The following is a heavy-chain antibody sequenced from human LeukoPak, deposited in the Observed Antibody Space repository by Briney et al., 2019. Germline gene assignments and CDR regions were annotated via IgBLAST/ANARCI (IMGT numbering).Heavy chain of an antibody. CDR3: AGLNVLLWFGESENYFDY. CDR1: VGSISSSSYH. V-gene: IGHV4-39*07. D-gene: IGHD3-10*01. Sequence: SSETLSLTCTVSVGSISSSSYHWGWIRQPPGKGLEWIASIYYSGTTYYNPSLKSRITISVDTSKNQFSLKLSSVTAADTAVYYCAGLNVLLWFGESENYFDYWGQGTLVTVSS. CDR2: IYYSGTT. J-gene: IGHJ4*02.